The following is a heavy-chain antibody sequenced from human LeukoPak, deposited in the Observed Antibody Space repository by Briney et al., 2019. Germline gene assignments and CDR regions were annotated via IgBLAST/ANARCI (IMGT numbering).Heavy chain of an antibody. J-gene: IGHJ5*02. V-gene: IGHV1-69*13. CDR1: GGTFSSYA. Sequence: SVKVSCKASGGTFSSYAISWVRQAPGQGLEWMGGIIPIFGTANYAQKFQGRVTITADESTSTAYMELSSLRSEDTAVYYCARDSRYCTNGVCFSQKQNWFDPWGQGTLVTVSS. CDR3: ARDSRYCTNGVCFSQKQNWFDP. CDR2: IIPIFGTA. D-gene: IGHD2-8*01.